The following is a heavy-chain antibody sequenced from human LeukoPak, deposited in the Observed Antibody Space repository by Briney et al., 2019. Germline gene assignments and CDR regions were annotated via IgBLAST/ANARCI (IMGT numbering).Heavy chain of an antibody. Sequence: SETLSLTCAVYGGSFSGNYWSWIRQHPGKGLEWIGEIDHSGRTNYHPSLKSRVTISVDTSKNQFSLKLSSVTAADTAVYYCAKYRSTSGYVDSWGQGTLVTVSS. CDR1: GGSFSGNY. J-gene: IGHJ4*02. CDR3: AKYRSTSGYVDS. CDR2: IDHSGRT. D-gene: IGHD3-22*01. V-gene: IGHV4-34*01.